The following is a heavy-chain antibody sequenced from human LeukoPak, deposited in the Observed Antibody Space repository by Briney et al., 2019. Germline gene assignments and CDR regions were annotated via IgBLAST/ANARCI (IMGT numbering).Heavy chain of an antibody. J-gene: IGHJ4*02. CDR3: ARVEDTAMDYFDY. CDR2: IYHSGST. CDR1: GGSISSSNW. Sequence: SGPLSLTCAVSGGSISSSNWWSWVRQPPGKGLEWIGEIYHSGSTNYNPSLKSRVTISVDKSKNQFSLKLSSVTAADTAVYYCARVEDTAMDYFDYWGQGTLVTVSS. V-gene: IGHV4-4*02. D-gene: IGHD5-18*01.